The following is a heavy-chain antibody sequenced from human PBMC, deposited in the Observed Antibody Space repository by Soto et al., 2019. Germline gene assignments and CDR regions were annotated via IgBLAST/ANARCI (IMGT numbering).Heavy chain of an antibody. CDR3: XXXXXXTDY. V-gene: IGHV1-18*01. Sequence: QVQLVQSGAEVKKPGASVKVSCKASGYTFSSYHISWVRQAPGQGLEWMGWISAYNGKTNYAQKLQGRVTMTTEKXXXXXXXXXXXXXXXXXXXXXXXXXXXXTDYWGQGTLVTVSS. CDR2: ISAYNGKT. CDR1: GYTFSSYH. J-gene: IGHJ4*02.